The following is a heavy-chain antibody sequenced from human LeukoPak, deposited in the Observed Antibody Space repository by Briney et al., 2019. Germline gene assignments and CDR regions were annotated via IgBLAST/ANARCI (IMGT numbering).Heavy chain of an antibody. D-gene: IGHD3-3*01. V-gene: IGHV3-30*01. CDR2: ISYDGSNK. CDR1: GFTFSSYA. CDR3: ARGPELRFLGGNYYYYMDV. Sequence: GSLRLSCAASGFTFSSYAMHWVRQAPGKGLEWVAVISYDGSNKYYADSVKGRFTISRDNSKNTLYLQMNSLRAEDTAVYYCARGPELRFLGGNYYYYMDVWGKGTTVTVSS. J-gene: IGHJ6*03.